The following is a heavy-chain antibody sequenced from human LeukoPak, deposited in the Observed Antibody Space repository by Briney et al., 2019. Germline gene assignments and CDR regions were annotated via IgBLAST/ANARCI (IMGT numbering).Heavy chain of an antibody. CDR1: GFTFSSYD. CDR3: ARGRVGRLYFYY. D-gene: IGHD2-15*01. Sequence: GGSLRLSCAASGFTFSSYDMHWVRQARGKGLEWVSAIGTAGDTYYPGSVKGRFTISRENAKNSLYLQMNSLRAGDTAVYYCARGRVGRLYFYYWGQGTLVTVSS. CDR2: IGTAGDT. J-gene: IGHJ4*02. V-gene: IGHV3-13*01.